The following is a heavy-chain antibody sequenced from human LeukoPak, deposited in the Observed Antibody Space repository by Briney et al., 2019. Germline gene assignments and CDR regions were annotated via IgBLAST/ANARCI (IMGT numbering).Heavy chain of an antibody. Sequence: GGSLRLSCAASGFTFDRYTMYWVRQPPGKGLEWVSLITRDGGGTYYADSVKGRFTISRDNAKNSLYLQMNSLRAEDTALFYCAKDIYEVAAGTVSYYYGMDVWGQGTTVTVSS. D-gene: IGHD6-13*01. CDR1: GFTFDRYT. CDR2: ITRDGGGT. V-gene: IGHV3-43*01. CDR3: AKDIYEVAAGTVSYYYGMDV. J-gene: IGHJ6*02.